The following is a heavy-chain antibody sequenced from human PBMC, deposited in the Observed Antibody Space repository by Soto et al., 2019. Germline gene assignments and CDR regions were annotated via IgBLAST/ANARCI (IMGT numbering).Heavy chain of an antibody. Sequence: SETLSLTCTVSGGSISSSSYYWGWIRQPPGKGLEWIGSIYYSGSTYYNPSLKSRVTISVDTSKNQFSLKLSSVTAADTAVYYCARDTHYYGMDVWGQGTTVTVSS. V-gene: IGHV4-39*07. CDR3: ARDTHYYGMDV. CDR1: GGSISSSSYY. CDR2: IYYSGST. J-gene: IGHJ6*02.